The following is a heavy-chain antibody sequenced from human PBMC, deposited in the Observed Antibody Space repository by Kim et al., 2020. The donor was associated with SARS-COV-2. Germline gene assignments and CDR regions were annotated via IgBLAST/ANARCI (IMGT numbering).Heavy chain of an antibody. Sequence: SETLSLTCAVYGGSFSGYYWSWIRQPPGKGLEWIGEINHSGSTNYNPSLKSRVTISVDTSKNQFSLKLSSVTAADTAVYYCARIIRTLVVAATRDYYYYMDVWGKGTTVTVSS. CDR3: ARIIRTLVVAATRDYYYYMDV. V-gene: IGHV4-34*01. D-gene: IGHD2-15*01. CDR1: GGSFSGYY. CDR2: INHSGST. J-gene: IGHJ6*03.